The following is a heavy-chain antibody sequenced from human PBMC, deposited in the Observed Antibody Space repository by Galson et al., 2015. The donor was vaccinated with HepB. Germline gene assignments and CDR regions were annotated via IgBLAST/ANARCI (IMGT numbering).Heavy chain of an antibody. V-gene: IGHV4-59*01. D-gene: IGHD4-11*01. Sequence: ETLSLTCTVSGGSISSYYWSWIRQPPGKGLEWIGYIYYSGSTNYNPSLKSRVTISVDTSKNQFSLKLSSVTAADTAVYYCARETTADAFDIWGQGTMVTVSS. CDR1: GGSISSYY. CDR2: IYYSGST. CDR3: ARETTADAFDI. J-gene: IGHJ3*02.